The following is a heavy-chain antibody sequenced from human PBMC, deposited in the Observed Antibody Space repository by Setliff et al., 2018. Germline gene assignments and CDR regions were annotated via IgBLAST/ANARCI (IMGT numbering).Heavy chain of an antibody. CDR3: VNSYRGYDSSGYYWFDP. V-gene: IGHV3-7*03. D-gene: IGHD3-22*01. CDR1: GFTLRSYW. CDR2: IKEDGSET. J-gene: IGHJ5*02. Sequence: PGGSLRLSCAASGFTLRSYWMSWVRQAPGKGLEWVANIKEDGSETYYGGSVKGRFTISRDNAKNSLYLQMNSLRVEDTAVYYCVNSYRGYDSSGYYWFDPWGQGTLVTVS.